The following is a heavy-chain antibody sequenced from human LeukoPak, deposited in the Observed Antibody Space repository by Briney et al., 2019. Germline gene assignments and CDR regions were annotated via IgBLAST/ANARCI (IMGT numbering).Heavy chain of an antibody. J-gene: IGHJ4*02. CDR3: ARAMVTVSDYFDY. CDR2: ISSSGSTI. CDR1: GFTFSSYE. Sequence: SGGSLRLSCAASGFTFSSYEMNWVRQAPGKGLEWVSYISSSGSTIYYADSVKGRFTISRDNAKDSLYLQMNSLRAEDTAVYYCARAMVTVSDYFDYWGQGTLVTVSS. V-gene: IGHV3-48*03. D-gene: IGHD5-18*01.